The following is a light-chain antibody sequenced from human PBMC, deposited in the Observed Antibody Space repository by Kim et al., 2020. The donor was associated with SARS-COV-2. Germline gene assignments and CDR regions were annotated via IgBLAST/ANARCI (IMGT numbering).Light chain of an antibody. CDR3: QQYRNWPLT. Sequence: VSPGERATLSCRASQTVGSQLAWYQHRPGQAPRLLIYDASTRATGIPVRFSGSGSGTEFTLTISSLQSEDFVVYYCQQYRNWPLTFGGGTKVDIK. J-gene: IGKJ4*01. V-gene: IGKV3-15*01. CDR1: QTVGSQ. CDR2: DAS.